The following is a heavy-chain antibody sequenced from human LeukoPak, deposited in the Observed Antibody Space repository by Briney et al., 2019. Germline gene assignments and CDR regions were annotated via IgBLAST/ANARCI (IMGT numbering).Heavy chain of an antibody. CDR3: ARDGTPLGSGYNYYRGTDV. CDR2: ISYDASDE. D-gene: IGHD6-19*01. V-gene: IGHV3-30-3*01. CDR1: GFTFSNYA. Sequence: GGSLRLSCAVSGFTFSNYAFHSVRQAPGKGLEWVAIISYDASDEYYADSVKGRFTISRDNSKNILYLQMNSLRAEDTGVYYCARDGTPLGSGYNYYRGTDVWGQGTTVTVSS. J-gene: IGHJ6*02.